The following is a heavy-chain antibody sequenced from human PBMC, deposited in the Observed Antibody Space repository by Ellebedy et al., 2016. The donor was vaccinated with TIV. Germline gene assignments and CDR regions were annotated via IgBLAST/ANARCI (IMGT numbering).Heavy chain of an antibody. J-gene: IGHJ6*02. CDR3: ARDYYAMDV. CDR1: GYTFTDYN. CDR2: INPNSGGT. Sequence: AASVKVSCKASGYTFTDYNIHWVRQAPGQGLEWMGRINPNSGGTNYAQQFQGRVTMTRDTSISTVYMELSSLRSDDTVVYYCARDYYAMDVWGQGTTVTVSS. V-gene: IGHV1-2*05.